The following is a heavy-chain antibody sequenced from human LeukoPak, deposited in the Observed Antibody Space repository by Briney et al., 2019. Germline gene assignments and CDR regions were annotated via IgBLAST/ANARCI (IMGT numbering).Heavy chain of an antibody. CDR3: VKERMTITSAFDY. D-gene: IGHD4/OR15-4a*01. J-gene: IGHJ4*02. CDR1: GFTFSAYA. V-gene: IGHV3-64D*09. Sequence: GGSLRLSCSGSGFTFSAYAIHWVRQAPGKGLEYVSAINSNGRSTYYPDSVKGRFTISRDNSKNTVFLEMSSLRAEDTAVYYCVKERMTITSAFDYWGRGTLVTVSS. CDR2: INSNGRST.